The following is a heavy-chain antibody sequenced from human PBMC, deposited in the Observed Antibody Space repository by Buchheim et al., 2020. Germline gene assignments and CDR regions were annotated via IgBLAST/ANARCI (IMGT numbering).Heavy chain of an antibody. D-gene: IGHD3-10*01. CDR1: GFTFSSYG. CDR3: ARSMVRGPSRLHYYGMDV. J-gene: IGHJ6*02. Sequence: QVQLVESGGGVVQPGRSLRLSCAASGFTFSSYGMHWVRQAPGKGLEWVAVIWYDGSNKYYADSVKGRFTISRDNSQNTLYLQMNSLRAEDTAVYYCARSMVRGPSRLHYYGMDVWGQGTT. CDR2: IWYDGSNK. V-gene: IGHV3-33*01.